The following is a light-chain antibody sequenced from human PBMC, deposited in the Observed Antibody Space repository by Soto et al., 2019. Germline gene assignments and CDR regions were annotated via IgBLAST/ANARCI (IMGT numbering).Light chain of an antibody. J-gene: IGLJ3*02. CDR3: QSYDSNLYVWL. V-gene: IGLV2-14*01. Sequence: QSALTQPASVSGSPGQSITISCTGTIGDIGSYNRVSWYQQHPGKAPKLIIYEVTDRPSGVSNRFSGSKSGNTASLTISGLQAEDEAEYYCQSYDSNLYVWLFGGGTQLTVL. CDR1: IGDIGSYNR. CDR2: EVT.